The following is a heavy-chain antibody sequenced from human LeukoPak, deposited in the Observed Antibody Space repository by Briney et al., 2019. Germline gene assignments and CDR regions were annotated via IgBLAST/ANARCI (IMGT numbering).Heavy chain of an antibody. V-gene: IGHV3-48*02. CDR1: GFTFSTYS. D-gene: IGHD3-22*01. CDR3: ARVDWMIGAFDI. CDR2: ITSSSSTI. J-gene: IGHJ3*02. Sequence: GGSLRLSCAASGFTFSTYSMNWVRQAPGKGLEWVSYITSSSSTIYYADSVRGRFTISRDNAENLLYLQMNSLRDEDTAVYYCARVDWMIGAFDIWGQGTMVTVSS.